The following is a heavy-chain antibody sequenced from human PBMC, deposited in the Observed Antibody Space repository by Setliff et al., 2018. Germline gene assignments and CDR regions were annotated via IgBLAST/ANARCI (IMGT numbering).Heavy chain of an antibody. Sequence: KSSETLSLTCTVSGGAISNYYWSWIRQPPGKGLEWIGYIYSSGSTNYNPSLKSRVAISLDTSKSQFSLRLSSLTAADTAVYYCARAFDSSGYYGESHTHYFDNWGQGTLVTVSS. CDR2: IYSSGST. CDR1: GGAISNYY. CDR3: ARAFDSSGYYGESHTHYFDN. D-gene: IGHD3-22*01. J-gene: IGHJ4*02. V-gene: IGHV4-4*08.